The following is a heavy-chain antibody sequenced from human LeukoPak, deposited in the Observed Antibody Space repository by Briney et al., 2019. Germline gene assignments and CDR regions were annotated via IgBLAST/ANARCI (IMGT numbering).Heavy chain of an antibody. J-gene: IGHJ4*02. CDR2: ISAYNGNT. CDR1: GGTFSSYA. CDR3: ARADSSGWFDY. V-gene: IGHV1-18*01. D-gene: IGHD6-19*01. Sequence: ASVKVSCKASGGTFSSYAISWVRQAPGQGLEWMGWISAYNGNTNYAQKLQGRVTMTTDTSTSTAYMELRSLRSDDTAVYYCARADSSGWFDYWGQGTLVTVSS.